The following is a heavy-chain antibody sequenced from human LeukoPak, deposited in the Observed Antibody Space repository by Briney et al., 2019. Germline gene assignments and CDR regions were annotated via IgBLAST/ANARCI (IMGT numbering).Heavy chain of an antibody. V-gene: IGHV4-38-2*02. D-gene: IGHD2-2*01. CDR3: VRDPRSLTPDCTSTSCYANYFDP. J-gene: IGHJ5*02. Sequence: SETLSLTCAVSGYSISSGYEWAWTRPTPGKGVEWIGSIYYGGSAHYSPSRKSGVTLSVETSKGPFSMKRYSSTAADTAVYYSVRDPRSLTPDCTSTSCYANYFDPWGQGTLVTVSS. CDR1: GYSISSGYE. CDR2: IYYGGSA.